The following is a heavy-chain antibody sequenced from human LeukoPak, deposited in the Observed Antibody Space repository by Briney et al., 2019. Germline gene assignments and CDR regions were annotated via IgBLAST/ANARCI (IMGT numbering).Heavy chain of an antibody. Sequence: SETLSLTCTVSGGSISSYYWSWIRQPPGKGLEWIGYIYYSGSTNYNPSLKSRVTISVDTSKNQFSLKLSSVTAADTAVYYCARDSSGPTGDDAFDIWGQGTMVTVSS. J-gene: IGHJ3*02. CDR3: ARDSSGPTGDDAFDI. CDR1: GGSISSYY. V-gene: IGHV4-59*12. CDR2: IYYSGST. D-gene: IGHD6-19*01.